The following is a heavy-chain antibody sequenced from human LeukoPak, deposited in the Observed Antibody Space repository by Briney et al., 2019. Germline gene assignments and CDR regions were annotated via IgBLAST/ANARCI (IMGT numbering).Heavy chain of an antibody. D-gene: IGHD1-1*01. Sequence: GGSLRLSCAASGFTFSSYAMSWVRQAPGKGLEWVSAISGSGGSTYYADSVKGRFTISRDNSKDTVFLQMNSLRSEDTAVYYCAKGMVPLQTTYFDYWGQGTLVTVSS. CDR1: GFTFSSYA. J-gene: IGHJ4*02. V-gene: IGHV3-23*01. CDR2: ISGSGGST. CDR3: AKGMVPLQTTYFDY.